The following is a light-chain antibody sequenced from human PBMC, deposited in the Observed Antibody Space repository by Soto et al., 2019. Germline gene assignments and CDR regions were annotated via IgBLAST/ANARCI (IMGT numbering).Light chain of an antibody. CDR1: NRDVGGYNY. V-gene: IGLV2-14*01. J-gene: IGLJ1*01. CDR3: SSYTTSNTRQIV. CDR2: DVS. Sequence: QSALTQPASLSWSPGQSITISCTGTNRDVGGYNYVSWYQQHPGKAPKFMIYDVSNRPSGVSNRFSGSKSDNTASLTISGLQAEDEADYYCSSYTTSNTRQIVFGTGTKVTVL.